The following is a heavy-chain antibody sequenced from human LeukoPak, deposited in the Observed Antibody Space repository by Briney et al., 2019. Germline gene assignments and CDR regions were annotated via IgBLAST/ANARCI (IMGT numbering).Heavy chain of an antibody. J-gene: IGHJ5*02. D-gene: IGHD3-10*01. Sequence: PLQTLSLTCTVSGGSISSGNYYWSWIRQPAGKGLEWIGRVGSTNNNPSLKSRVTISVDTSKNQFSLKLSSVTAADTAVYYCARGGSGNYYRVGGDNWFDPWGQGTLVTVSS. CDR3: ARGGSGNYYRVGGDNWFDP. CDR1: GGSISSGNYY. CDR2: VGST. V-gene: IGHV4-61*02.